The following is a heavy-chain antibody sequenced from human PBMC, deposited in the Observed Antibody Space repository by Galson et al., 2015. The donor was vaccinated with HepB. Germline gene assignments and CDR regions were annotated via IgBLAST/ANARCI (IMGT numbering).Heavy chain of an antibody. D-gene: IGHD3-3*01. CDR2: ISGSGGST. Sequence: SLRLSCAASGFTFSSYAMSWVRQAPGKGLEWVSAISGSGGSTYYADSVKGRFTISRDNSKNTLYLQMNSLRAEDTAVYYCAKTDFHYYYMDVWGKGTTVTVSS. V-gene: IGHV3-23*01. CDR1: GFTFSSYA. J-gene: IGHJ6*03. CDR3: AKTDFHYYYMDV.